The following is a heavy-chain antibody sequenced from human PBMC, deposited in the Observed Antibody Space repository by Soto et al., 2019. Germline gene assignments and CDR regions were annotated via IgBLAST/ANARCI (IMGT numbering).Heavy chain of an antibody. Sequence: LSLTCTVSGVSISSGDYYWSWIRQPPGKGLEWIGYIYYSGSTYYNPSLKSRVTISVDTSKNQFSLKLSSVTAADTAVYYCARDTAPEGFDPWGQGTLVTVSS. CDR1: GVSISSGDYY. D-gene: IGHD5-18*01. CDR3: ARDTAPEGFDP. J-gene: IGHJ5*02. V-gene: IGHV4-30-4*01. CDR2: IYYSGST.